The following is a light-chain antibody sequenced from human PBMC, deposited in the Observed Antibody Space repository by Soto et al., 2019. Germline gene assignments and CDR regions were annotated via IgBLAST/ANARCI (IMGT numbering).Light chain of an antibody. CDR2: DAS. V-gene: IGKV3-11*01. Sequence: EIVLTQSPATLSLSPGERATLSCRASQSVSSSLAWYQQRPGQAPRLLIYDASNRATGIPARFSGSGSGTAFTLTISSLEPEDFAVYYCQQRSNWPPITFGPGTTVDI. J-gene: IGKJ3*01. CDR1: QSVSSS. CDR3: QQRSNWPPIT.